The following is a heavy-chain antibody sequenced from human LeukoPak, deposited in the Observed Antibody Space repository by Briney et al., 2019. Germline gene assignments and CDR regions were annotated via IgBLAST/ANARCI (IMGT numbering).Heavy chain of an antibody. D-gene: IGHD3-3*01. CDR3: ASLTIFGVVINFGEVEQDY. V-gene: IGHV4-39*01. CDR1: GGSFSSTSYY. J-gene: IGHJ4*02. CDR2: IYYSGST. Sequence: SSETLSLTCTVPGGSFSSTSYYWAWIRQPPGKGLEWIGSIYYSGSTYYNPSLKSRVTISVDTSKNQFSLKLSSVTAADTAVYYCASLTIFGVVINFGEVEQDYWGQGTLVTVSS.